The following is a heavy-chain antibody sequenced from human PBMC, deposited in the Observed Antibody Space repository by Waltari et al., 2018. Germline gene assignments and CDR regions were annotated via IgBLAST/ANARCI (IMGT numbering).Heavy chain of an antibody. CDR2: ISASRGST. D-gene: IGHD2-15*01. CDR1: GGSISDSY. V-gene: IGHV4-4*07. Sequence: QLQLQESGRGLVNPSETLSLTCVVSGGSISDSYCSWIRQVPGKGLEWIGRISASRGSTDYNPSLKSRVTISRDTSKNRFSLNLNSVTGADTAVYFCAGGGGGTYWYFDLWGPGT. CDR3: AGGGGGTYWYFDL. J-gene: IGHJ2*01.